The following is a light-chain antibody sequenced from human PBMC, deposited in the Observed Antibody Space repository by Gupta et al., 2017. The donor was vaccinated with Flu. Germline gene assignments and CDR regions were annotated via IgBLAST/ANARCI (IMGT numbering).Light chain of an antibody. J-gene: IGKJ1*01. CDR1: PSVSSN. Sequence: GERATTSCWASPSVSSNLAWYQQKPGQGPRLLIHGASTRATGIPARFSGSGSGTEFTLTISSLQSEDFAVYYCQQYMNWPRTFGQGTRVEIK. V-gene: IGKV3-15*01. CDR3: QQYMNWPRT. CDR2: GAS.